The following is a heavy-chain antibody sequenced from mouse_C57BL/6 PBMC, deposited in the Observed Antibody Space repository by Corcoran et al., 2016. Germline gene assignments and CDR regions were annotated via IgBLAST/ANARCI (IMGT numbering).Heavy chain of an antibody. CDR2: IYPGSGNT. J-gene: IGHJ4*01. CDR3: AFYYDYEGPHYSAMDY. Sequence: QVQLQQSGPELVKPGASLKISCKASGYSFTSYYIHWVKQRPGQGLEWIGWIYPGSGNTKYNEKFKGKATLTADTSSSTAYMQLSSLTSEDSAVYYCAFYYDYEGPHYSAMDYWGQGTSVTVSS. CDR1: GYSFTSYY. D-gene: IGHD2-4*01. V-gene: IGHV1-66*01.